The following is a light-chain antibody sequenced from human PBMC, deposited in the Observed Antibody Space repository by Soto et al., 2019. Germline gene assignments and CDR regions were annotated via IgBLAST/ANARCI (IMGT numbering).Light chain of an antibody. CDR3: CSYVGSYTSYV. Sequence: QSALTQPRSVSGSPGQSVTISCTGTSSDVGTYNFVSWYQQHPGKAPKFMIYDVTKRPSGVPDRFAGSKSGNTASLTISGLQAEDEDYYYCCSYVGSYTSYVFGTGTKVTVL. CDR2: DVT. CDR1: SSDVGTYNF. V-gene: IGLV2-11*01. J-gene: IGLJ1*01.